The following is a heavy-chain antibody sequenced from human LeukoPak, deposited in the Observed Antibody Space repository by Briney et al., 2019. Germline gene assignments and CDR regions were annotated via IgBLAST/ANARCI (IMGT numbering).Heavy chain of an antibody. J-gene: IGHJ5*02. Sequence: ASVTVSCKASGYTFTGHFIQWVRQAPGQGPEWMGRIDPNDGGTNYAQKFQGRVTMTGDTSISTAYMKLSSLRSDDTAVYYCARGSDSGTPRWFDPWGQGTLVTV. V-gene: IGHV1-2*06. CDR3: ARGSDSGTPRWFDP. CDR2: IDPNDGGT. D-gene: IGHD1-26*01. CDR1: GYTFTGHF.